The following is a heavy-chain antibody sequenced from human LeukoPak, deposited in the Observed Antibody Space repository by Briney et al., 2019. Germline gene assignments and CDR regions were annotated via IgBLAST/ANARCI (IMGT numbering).Heavy chain of an antibody. CDR3: ARDHANVIWFGETNFDY. J-gene: IGHJ4*02. CDR1: GFTFSTYE. D-gene: IGHD3-10*01. Sequence: GGSLRLSCAASGFTFSTYEMNWVRQAPGKGLEWVSYISSSGSTIYYADSVKGRFTISRDNAKNSLYLQMNSLRAEDTAVYYCARDHANVIWFGETNFDYWGQGTLVTVSS. CDR2: ISSSGSTI. V-gene: IGHV3-48*03.